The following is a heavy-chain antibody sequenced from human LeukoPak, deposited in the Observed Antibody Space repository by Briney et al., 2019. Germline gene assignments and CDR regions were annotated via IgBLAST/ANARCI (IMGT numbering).Heavy chain of an antibody. CDR1: GGPISSYY. D-gene: IGHD3-16*01. V-gene: IGHV4-59*08. CDR2: IYYSGST. CDR3: ARRRPTFSYTNYYYGMDV. J-gene: IGHJ6*02. Sequence: SETLSLTCTVSGGPISSYYWSWIRQPPGKGLEWIGYIYYSGSTNYNPSLKSRVTISVDTSKNQFSLKLSSVTAADTAVYYCARRRPTFSYTNYYYGMDVWGQGTTVTVSS.